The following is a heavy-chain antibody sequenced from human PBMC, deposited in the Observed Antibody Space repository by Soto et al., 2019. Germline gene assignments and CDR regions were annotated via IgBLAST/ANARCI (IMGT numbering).Heavy chain of an antibody. CDR2: ISSSSSTI. Sequence: EVQLVESGGGLVQPGGSLRLSCAASGFTFSSYSMNWVRQAPGKGLEWVSYISSSSSTIYYADSVKGRFTISRDNAKNSLYRQMNSLRDEDTAVYYCASQDRGRGELDYWGQGTLFTVSS. CDR3: ASQDRGRGELDY. CDR1: GFTFSSYS. J-gene: IGHJ4*02. V-gene: IGHV3-48*02. D-gene: IGHD1-26*01.